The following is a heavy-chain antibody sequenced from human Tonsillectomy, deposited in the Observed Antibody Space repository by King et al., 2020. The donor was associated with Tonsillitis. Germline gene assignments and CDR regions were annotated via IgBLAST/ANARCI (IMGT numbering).Heavy chain of an antibody. CDR3: ARGSGTVADSAFAY. D-gene: IGHD6-19*01. CDR2: IYHSGST. J-gene: IGHJ4*02. CDR1: GYSISSGYY. V-gene: IGHV4-38-2*01. Sequence: VQLQESGPGLVKPSETLSLTCAVSGYSISSGYYWGWIRQPPGKGLEWIGSIYHSGSTYYNPPLKSRVTISVDTSKNQFSLKLSSVTAADTAVYYCARGSGTVADSAFAYWGQGTLVTVSS.